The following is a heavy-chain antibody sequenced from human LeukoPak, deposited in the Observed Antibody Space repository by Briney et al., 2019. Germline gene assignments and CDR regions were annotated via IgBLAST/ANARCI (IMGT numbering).Heavy chain of an antibody. Sequence: GGSLRLSCAASGFTFYTSWMTWVRQAPGQGLEWVAKIKQGGTETYYVDSVKGRFTISRDNTKNSLYLQMNSLRAEDTAVYYCARDGGGWQLNHAFDIWGQGTMVTVSS. CDR3: ARDGGGWQLNHAFDI. CDR2: IKQGGTET. J-gene: IGHJ3*02. V-gene: IGHV3-7*01. CDR1: GFTFYTSW. D-gene: IGHD3-16*01.